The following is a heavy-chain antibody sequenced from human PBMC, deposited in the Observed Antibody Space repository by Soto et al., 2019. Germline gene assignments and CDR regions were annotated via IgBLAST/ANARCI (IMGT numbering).Heavy chain of an antibody. D-gene: IGHD3-3*02. CDR2: IIPIFGTA. J-gene: IGHJ6*01. Sequence: ASAMVSCKACGGTFTSYAISLVRQAPVQGLEWMGWIIPIFGTANYAQKFQGRVTITADESRSTAYMELSSLRSEDTAVYYCARVGISKAARDYYYYGMDVWG. V-gene: IGHV1-69*13. CDR1: GGTFTSYA. CDR3: ARVGISKAARDYYYYGMDV.